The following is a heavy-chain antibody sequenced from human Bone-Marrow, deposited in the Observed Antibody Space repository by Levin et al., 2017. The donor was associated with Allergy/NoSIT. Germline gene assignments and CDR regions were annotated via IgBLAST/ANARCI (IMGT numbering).Heavy chain of an antibody. D-gene: IGHD6-19*01. V-gene: IGHV3-30-3*01. J-gene: IGHJ4*02. Sequence: GESLKISCAASGFTFSSYAMHWVRQAPGKGLEWVAVISYDGSNKYYADSVKGRFTISRDNSKNTLYLQMNSLRAEDTAVYYCARDQDDHYIAVAGTWDYWGQGTLVTVSS. CDR1: GFTFSSYA. CDR3: ARDQDDHYIAVAGTWDY. CDR2: ISYDGSNK.